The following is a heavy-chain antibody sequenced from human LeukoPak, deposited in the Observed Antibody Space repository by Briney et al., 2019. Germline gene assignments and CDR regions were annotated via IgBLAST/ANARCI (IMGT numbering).Heavy chain of an antibody. J-gene: IGHJ5*02. CDR1: GFTFSSYA. CDR3: AKVRIAANTLDWFDP. CDR2: ISGSGGST. D-gene: IGHD6-13*01. V-gene: IGHV3-23*01. Sequence: PGGSLRLSCAASGFTFSSYAMSWVCQAPGKGLEWVSAISGSGGSTYYADSVKGRFTISRDNSKNTLYLQMNSLRAEDTAVYYCAKVRIAANTLDWFDPWGQGTLVTVSS.